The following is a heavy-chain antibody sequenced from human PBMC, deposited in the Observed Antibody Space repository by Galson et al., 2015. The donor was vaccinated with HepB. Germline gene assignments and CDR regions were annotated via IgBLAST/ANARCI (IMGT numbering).Heavy chain of an antibody. CDR2: VSFDGSNK. D-gene: IGHD3-22*01. CDR3: AKGLKYYYESSRHYRESDAFDI. Sequence: SLRLSCAASGFTFSRYDMHWVRQAPGKGLEWVAVVSFDGSNKYYVDSVKGRFTISRDNSKKTLYLQMNSLRAEDTAVYYCAKGLKYYYESSRHYRESDAFDIWGQGTMVTVSS. V-gene: IGHV3-30*18. CDR1: GFTFSRYD. J-gene: IGHJ3*02.